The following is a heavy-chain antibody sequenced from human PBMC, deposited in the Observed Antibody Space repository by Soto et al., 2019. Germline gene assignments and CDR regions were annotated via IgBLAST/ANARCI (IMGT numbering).Heavy chain of an antibody. D-gene: IGHD1-26*01. CDR1: GFSFSDYG. Sequence: QVQLVESGGGVVQPGRSLRLSCAAAGFSFSDYGMHWVRQGRGKGLEWVAAKSHGGIRKHYADSVKGRFTISRDNSKKTVYLHLSSLRRDDTVKYYCVIDWVGGSNRYQLDYWGQGTVVTVSS. CDR3: VIDWVGGSNRYQLDY. J-gene: IGHJ4*02. V-gene: IGHV3-30*03. CDR2: KSHGGIRK.